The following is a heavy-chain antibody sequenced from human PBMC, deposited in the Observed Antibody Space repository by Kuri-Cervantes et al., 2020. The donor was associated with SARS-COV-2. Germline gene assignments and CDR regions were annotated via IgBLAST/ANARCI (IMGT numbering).Heavy chain of an antibody. J-gene: IGHJ6*03. V-gene: IGHV4-61*02. Sequence: SETLSLTCTVSGGSISSGSYYWSWIRQPAGKGLEWNGRIYTSGSTNYNPSLKSRVTISVDTSKNQFSLKLSSVTAADTAVYYCARTSGYSSSWSLYYYYYYMDVWGKGTTVTVSS. D-gene: IGHD6-13*01. CDR1: GGSISSGSYY. CDR3: ARTSGYSSSWSLYYYYYYMDV. CDR2: IYTSGST.